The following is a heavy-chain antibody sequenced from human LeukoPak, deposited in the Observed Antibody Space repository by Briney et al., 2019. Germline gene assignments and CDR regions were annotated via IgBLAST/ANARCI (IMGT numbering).Heavy chain of an antibody. CDR1: GFTLSSNY. V-gene: IGHV3-66*01. J-gene: IGHJ6*02. Sequence: PGGSLRLSCAASGFTLSSNYMSWVRQAPGKGLEWVSVIYSGSGPTYYADSVKGRFTISRDNSKNSLYLQMNSLRAEDTAVYYCARNPRRIQLWLGSYYYYGMDVWGQGTTVTVSS. CDR3: ARNPRRIQLWLGSYYYYGMDV. D-gene: IGHD5-18*01. CDR2: IYSGSGPT.